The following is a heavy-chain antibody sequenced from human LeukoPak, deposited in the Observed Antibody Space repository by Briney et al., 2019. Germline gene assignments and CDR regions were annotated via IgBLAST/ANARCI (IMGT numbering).Heavy chain of an antibody. CDR1: GYTFTGYY. J-gene: IGHJ6*03. Sequence: ASVKVSCKASGYTFTGYYMHWVRQAPGQGLEWMGWINPNSGGTNYAQKFQGRVTMTRDTSISTAYMELSSLRSDDTAVYYCARVLPVLRYFDWLLNSYYYYYYMDVWGKGTTVTISS. CDR2: INPNSGGT. V-gene: IGHV1-2*02. CDR3: ARVLPVLRYFDWLLNSYYYYYYMDV. D-gene: IGHD3-9*01.